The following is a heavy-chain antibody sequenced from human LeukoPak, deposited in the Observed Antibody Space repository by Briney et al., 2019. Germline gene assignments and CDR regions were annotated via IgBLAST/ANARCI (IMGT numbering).Heavy chain of an antibody. CDR2: IYTSGRT. D-gene: IGHD6-13*01. J-gene: IGHJ6*02. CDR3: ARRAANYYGMDV. V-gene: IGHV4-4*07. CDR1: GGSINSYY. Sequence: SETLSLTCTVSGGSINSYYWSWFRHSAQKGLEWIGHIYTSGRTNYNPSLKRRVTMSVDTSKNQFSLKLSFVTAADTAVYYCARRAANYYGMDVWGQGTTVTVSS.